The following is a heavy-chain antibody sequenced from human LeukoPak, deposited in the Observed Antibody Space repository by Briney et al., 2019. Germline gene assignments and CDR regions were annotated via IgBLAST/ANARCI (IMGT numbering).Heavy chain of an antibody. CDR3: ARTLRITIFGVVNGPFDY. CDR2: IYTSGST. CDR1: GGSISSYY. Sequence: PSESLSLTCTVSGGSISSYYWSWIRQPAGKGLEWIGRIYTSGSTNYNPSLKSRVTMSVDTSKNQFSLKLSSVTAADTAVYYCARTLRITIFGVVNGPFDYWGQGTLVTVSS. V-gene: IGHV4-4*07. D-gene: IGHD3-3*01. J-gene: IGHJ4*02.